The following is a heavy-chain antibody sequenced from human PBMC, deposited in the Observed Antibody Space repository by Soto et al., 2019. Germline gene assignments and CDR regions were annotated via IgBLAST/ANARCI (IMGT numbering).Heavy chain of an antibody. CDR1: GDSISSRSYY. D-gene: IGHD2-21*02. J-gene: IGHJ4*02. V-gene: IGHV4-39*01. CDR3: ARQRTSVVTQAYFDV. CDR2: IYYSGST. Sequence: SETLSVTCTVTGDSISSRSYYWGWIRQPPGKGLEWIGSIYYSGSTYNNPSLRSRVSMSIDTSKDQFSLKLKSVTAADTALYFCARQRTSVVTQAYFDVWGQVPLVTVSP.